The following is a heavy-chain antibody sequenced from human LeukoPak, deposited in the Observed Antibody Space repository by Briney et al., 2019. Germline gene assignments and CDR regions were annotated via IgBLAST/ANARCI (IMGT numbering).Heavy chain of an antibody. CDR3: ARDNDIVVVGGYYFDY. D-gene: IGHD2-2*01. CDR1: GYSISSGYY. Sequence: SETLFLTCSVSGYSISSGYYWGWIRQPPGKGLEWIGTIYHSGTTFYNPSLQSRVTVSLDTSKNQFSLKLSSVTAADTAVYYCARDNDIVVVGGYYFDYWGQGTLVTVSS. V-gene: IGHV4-38-2*02. J-gene: IGHJ4*02. CDR2: IYHSGTT.